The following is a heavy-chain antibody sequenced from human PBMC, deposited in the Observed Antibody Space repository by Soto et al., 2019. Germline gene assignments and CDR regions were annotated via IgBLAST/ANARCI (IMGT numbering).Heavy chain of an antibody. CDR3: ARISSQDGVTPGGFDY. Sequence: EVQLVESGGGLVKPGGSLRLSCAASGFTFSSYSMNWVRQAPGKGLEWVSSISSSSSYIYYADSVKGRFTISRDNAKNSLYLQMNSLRAEETAVYYCARISSQDGVTPGGFDYWGQGTLVTVSS. CDR1: GFTFSSYS. D-gene: IGHD3-10*01. CDR2: ISSSSSYI. J-gene: IGHJ4*02. V-gene: IGHV3-21*01.